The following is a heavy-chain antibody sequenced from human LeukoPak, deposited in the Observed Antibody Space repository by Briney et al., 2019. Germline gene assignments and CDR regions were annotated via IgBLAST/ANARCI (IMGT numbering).Heavy chain of an antibody. CDR1: GFTFSSDS. CDR2: ISSSSSYI. J-gene: IGHJ6*03. D-gene: IGHD3-3*01. V-gene: IGHV3-21*01. Sequence: PGGSLRLSCAASGFTFSSDSMNWVRQAPGKGREWVSSISSSSSYIYYADSVKGRFTISRDNAKNSLYLQMNSLRAEDTAVYYCARDSIPDYDFWSGPGEYYYMDVWGKGTTVTVSS. CDR3: ARDSIPDYDFWSGPGEYYYMDV.